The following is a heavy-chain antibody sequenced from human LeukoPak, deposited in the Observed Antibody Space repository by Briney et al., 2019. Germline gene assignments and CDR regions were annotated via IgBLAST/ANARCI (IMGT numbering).Heavy chain of an antibody. Sequence: GGSLRLSCTASGFTVSGNYMSWVRQAPGKALEWVSVIYSGGDTYYADPVKGRFTISRDISENTLYLQMDNLRAEDTAFYYCARSPPASPFDYWGQGTLVTVSS. D-gene: IGHD2-2*01. CDR3: ARSPPASPFDY. V-gene: IGHV3-53*01. CDR2: IYSGGDT. J-gene: IGHJ4*02. CDR1: GFTVSGNY.